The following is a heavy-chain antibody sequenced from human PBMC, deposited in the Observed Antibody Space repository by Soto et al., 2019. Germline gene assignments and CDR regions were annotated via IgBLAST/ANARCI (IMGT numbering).Heavy chain of an antibody. CDR3: ARDAGWSNSPPHVDY. CDR1: GFTFSSYA. Sequence: QVQLVESGGGVVQPGRSLRLSCAASGFTFSSYAMHWVRQAPGKGLEWVAVISYDGSNKYYADSVKGRFTNSRDNSKNTLYLQRNSLRAEDTAVYYCARDAGWSNSPPHVDYWGQGTLVTVSS. CDR2: ISYDGSNK. D-gene: IGHD6-19*01. J-gene: IGHJ4*02. V-gene: IGHV3-30-3*01.